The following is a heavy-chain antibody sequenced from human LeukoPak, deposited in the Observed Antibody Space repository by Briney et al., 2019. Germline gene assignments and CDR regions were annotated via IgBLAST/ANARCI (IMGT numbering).Heavy chain of an antibody. CDR3: ARGPDTFWSGYRPNWFDP. Sequence: SETLSLTCTVSDGSITSYYWSWIRQPPGKGLEWIGDIYYSGSTNYNPSLKSRVTISVDTSKNQFSLKLSSVTAADTAVYYCARGPDTFWSGYRPNWFDPWGQGTLVTVSS. D-gene: IGHD3-3*01. CDR1: DGSITSYY. CDR2: IYYSGST. J-gene: IGHJ5*02. V-gene: IGHV4-59*01.